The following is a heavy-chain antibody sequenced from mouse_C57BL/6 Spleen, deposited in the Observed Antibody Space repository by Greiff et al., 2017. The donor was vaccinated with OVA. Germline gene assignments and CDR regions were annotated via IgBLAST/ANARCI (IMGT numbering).Heavy chain of an antibody. D-gene: IGHD2-5*01. CDR3: ARGDYYSNLYY. J-gene: IGHJ2*01. CDR1: GYTFTSYT. CDR2: INPSSGYT. V-gene: IGHV1-4*01. Sequence: VQLQQSGAELARPGASVKMSCKASGYTFTSYTMHWVKQRPGQGLEWIGYINPSSGYTKYNQKFKDKATLTADKSSTTAYMQLSSLTSEDSAVYYCARGDYYSNLYYWGHGTTLTVAS.